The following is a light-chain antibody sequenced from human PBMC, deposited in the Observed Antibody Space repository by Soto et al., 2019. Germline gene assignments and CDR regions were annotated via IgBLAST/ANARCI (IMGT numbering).Light chain of an antibody. CDR3: LQDYNYPFT. J-gene: IGKJ2*01. CDR2: GAS. Sequence: IQMTQSPSSLSASVGDRVTITCRASQDIRKDLAWYQQKPGKAPQILIYGASTLQTGVASRFSGSGSATDFTLTISSLQSEDSAAYYCLQDYNYPFTFGQGTKVDIK. V-gene: IGKV1-6*01. CDR1: QDIRKD.